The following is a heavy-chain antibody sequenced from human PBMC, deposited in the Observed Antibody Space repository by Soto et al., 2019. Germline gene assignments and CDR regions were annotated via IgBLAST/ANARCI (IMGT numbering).Heavy chain of an antibody. D-gene: IGHD4-4*01. CDR1: GYSFTSYW. J-gene: IGHJ5*02. Sequence: GESLKISCKGSGYSFTSYWIGWVRQMPGKGLEWMGIIYPGDSDTRYSPSFQGQVTISADKSISTAYLQWSSLKASDTAMYYCARQTDYSNYRGWFDPWGQGTLVTVSS. CDR2: IYPGDSDT. V-gene: IGHV5-51*01. CDR3: ARQTDYSNYRGWFDP.